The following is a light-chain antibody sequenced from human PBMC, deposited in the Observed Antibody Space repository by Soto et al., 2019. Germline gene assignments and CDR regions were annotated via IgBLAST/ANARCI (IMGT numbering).Light chain of an antibody. J-gene: IGKJ1*01. V-gene: IGKV3-11*01. CDR1: QSVSSY. CDR2: DAS. CDR3: QQYKKWPRT. Sequence: EIVSTQSPATLSLSPGERATLSCRTSQSVSSYLAWYQQTPGQAPSLLIYDASNRATGIPARFSGSGSDTDFTLIISSLQFEDVAVYYCQQYKKWPRTFGKGTKVDIK.